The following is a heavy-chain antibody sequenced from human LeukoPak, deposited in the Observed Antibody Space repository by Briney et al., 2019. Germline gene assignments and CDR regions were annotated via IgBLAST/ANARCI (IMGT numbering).Heavy chain of an antibody. CDR2: ISSSSSYI. CDR1: GFTFSSYS. CDR3: ARGDVVIPAIWAFDI. D-gene: IGHD2-21*02. V-gene: IGHV3-21*01. J-gene: IGHJ3*02. Sequence: GGSLRLSCAASGFTFSSYSMNWVRQAPGKGLEGGSSISSSSSYIYYADSVKGRFTISRDNGKNSLYLQMNSLRVDDTALYYCARGDVVIPAIWAFDIWGQGTMVTVSS.